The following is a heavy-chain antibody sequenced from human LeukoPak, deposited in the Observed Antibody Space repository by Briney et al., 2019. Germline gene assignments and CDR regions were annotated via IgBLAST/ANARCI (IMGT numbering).Heavy chain of an antibody. D-gene: IGHD1-26*01. Sequence: SETLSLTCAVYGGSFSGYYWSWIRQPPGKGLEWIGEINHSGSTNYNPSLKSRVTISVDTSKNQFSLKLSSVTAADTAVYYCARGSSPRAGVISRVLSRRIVGATDPPGWFDPWGQGTLVTVSS. CDR3: ARGSSPRAGVISRVLSRRIVGATDPPGWFDP. J-gene: IGHJ5*02. CDR1: GGSFSGYY. V-gene: IGHV4-34*01. CDR2: INHSGST.